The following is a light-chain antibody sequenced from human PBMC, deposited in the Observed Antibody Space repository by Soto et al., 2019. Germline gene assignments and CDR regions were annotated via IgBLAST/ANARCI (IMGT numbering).Light chain of an antibody. CDR2: DAS. CDR3: QQYHTYPWT. CDR1: QSITNW. J-gene: IGKJ1*01. V-gene: IGKV1-5*01. Sequence: DIQMTQSPSTLSASAGDRVTITCRASQSITNWLAWYQQKPGKAPNLLIYDASNLESGVSSRFSGSGSGTDFTLTISSLQPDDFATYYCQQYHTYPWTFGQGTKVEV.